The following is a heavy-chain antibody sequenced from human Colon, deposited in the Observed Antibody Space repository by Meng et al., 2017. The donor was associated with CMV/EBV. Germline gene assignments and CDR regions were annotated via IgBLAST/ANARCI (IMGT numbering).Heavy chain of an antibody. V-gene: IGHV3-73*01. Sequence: GGSLSLSCAASGFTFSDSGIHWVRQASGQGLEWVSRIRSKGNDYATAYAASVKGRFTIYRDDSENTAYLQMIGLKTDDTAVYYCSRLSEDPVRGVIQAFDYWGQGALVTVSS. CDR3: SRLSEDPVRGVIQAFDY. J-gene: IGHJ4*02. CDR2: IRSKGNDYAT. CDR1: GFTFSDSG. D-gene: IGHD3-10*01.